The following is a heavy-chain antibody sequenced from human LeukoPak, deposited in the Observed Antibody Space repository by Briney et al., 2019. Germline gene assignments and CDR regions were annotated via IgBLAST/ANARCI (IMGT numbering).Heavy chain of an antibody. CDR3: ARRPVPAGIAAAGGAFDI. V-gene: IGHV4-39*01. Sequence: SETLSLTCTVSGGSISSSSYYWGWIRQPPGKGLEWIGSIYYSGSTYYNPSLKSRVTISVDTSKNQFSLKLSSVTAADTAVYYCARRPVPAGIAAAGGAFDIWGQGTMVTVSS. D-gene: IGHD6-13*01. CDR1: GGSISSSSYY. CDR2: IYYSGST. J-gene: IGHJ3*02.